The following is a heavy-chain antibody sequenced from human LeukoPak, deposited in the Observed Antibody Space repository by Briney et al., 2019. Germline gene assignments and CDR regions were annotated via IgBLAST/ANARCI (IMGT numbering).Heavy chain of an antibody. V-gene: IGHV4-61*02. J-gene: IGHJ5*02. Sequence: PSETLSLTCTVSGGSISSGSYYWSWLRQPAGKGLEWIGRIYTSGSTNYNPSLKSRVTISVDTSKNQFSLKLSSVTAADTAVYYCARAEPIFGVSNWFDPWGQGTLVTVSS. CDR1: GGSISSGSYY. D-gene: IGHD3-3*01. CDR2: IYTSGST. CDR3: ARAEPIFGVSNWFDP.